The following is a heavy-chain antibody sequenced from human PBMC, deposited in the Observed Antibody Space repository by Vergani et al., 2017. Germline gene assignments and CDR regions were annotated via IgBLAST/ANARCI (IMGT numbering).Heavy chain of an antibody. V-gene: IGHV3-33*01. J-gene: IGHJ6*02. CDR3: ARPYCGFGEGNYSPLNSYGVNF. D-gene: IGHD3-16*01. CDR1: GFTFSSYG. CDR2: IWYDGSNK. Sequence: QVQLVESGGGVVQPGRSLRLSCAASGFTFSSYGMHWVRQAPGKGLEWVAVIWYDGSNKYYADSVKGRFTISRDNSKNTLYLQLNSLRAENTAVYYCARPYCGFGEGNYSPLNSYGVNFGGQGTTVTVSS.